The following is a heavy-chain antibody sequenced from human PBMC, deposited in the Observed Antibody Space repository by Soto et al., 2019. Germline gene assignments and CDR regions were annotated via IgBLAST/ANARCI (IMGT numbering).Heavy chain of an antibody. CDR3: AKDLRVYCSGGSCSLYGMDV. D-gene: IGHD2-15*01. J-gene: IGHJ6*02. V-gene: IGHV3-30*18. CDR1: GFTFSSYG. CDR2: ISYDGSNK. Sequence: PGGSLRLSCAASGFTFSSYGLHWVRQAPGNGLEWVAVISYDGSNKYYADSVKGRFTISRDNSKNTLYLQMNSLRAEDTAVYDCAKDLRVYCSGGSCSLYGMDVWGQGTTVTVSS.